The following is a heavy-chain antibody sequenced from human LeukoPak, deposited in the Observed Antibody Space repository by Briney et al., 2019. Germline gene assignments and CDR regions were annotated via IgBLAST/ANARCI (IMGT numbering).Heavy chain of an antibody. J-gene: IGHJ4*02. D-gene: IGHD2-2*01. V-gene: IGHV4-34*01. CDR2: INHSGST. CDR3: ARVGSSSDY. Sequence: SETLSLTCAVYGGSFSGYYWSWIRQPPGRGLEWIGEINHSGSTNYNPSLKSRVTISVDTSKNQFSLKLSSVTAADTAVYYCARVGSSSDYWGQGTLVTVSS. CDR1: GGSFSGYY.